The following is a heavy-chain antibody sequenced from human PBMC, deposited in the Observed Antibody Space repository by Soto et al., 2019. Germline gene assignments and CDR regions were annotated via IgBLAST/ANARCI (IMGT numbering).Heavy chain of an antibody. J-gene: IGHJ5*02. D-gene: IGHD6-13*01. CDR2: IYYSGST. CDR3: ARGSRGTSSSWYSHWFDP. CDR1: GGSISSGGYY. Sequence: SDTLSLTCTVSGGSISSGGYYWSWIRQHPGKGLEWIGYIYYSGSTYYNPSLKSRVTISVDTSKNQFSLKLSSVTAADTAVYYCARGSRGTSSSWYSHWFDPWGQGTLVNVSS. V-gene: IGHV4-31*03.